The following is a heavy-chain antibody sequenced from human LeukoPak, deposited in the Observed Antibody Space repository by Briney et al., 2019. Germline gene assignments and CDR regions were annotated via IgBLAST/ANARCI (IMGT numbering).Heavy chain of an antibody. CDR1: GGSFSGYY. Sequence: SETLSLTCAVYGGSFSGYYWSWIRQPPGKGLEWIGEINHSGSTNYNPSLKSRVTISVDTSKNQFSLKVSSVTAADTAVYYCARRMGRRFGERYYYYHYMDVWGKGTTVTISS. CDR3: ARRMGRRFGERYYYYHYMDV. J-gene: IGHJ6*03. D-gene: IGHD3-10*01. CDR2: INHSGST. V-gene: IGHV4-34*01.